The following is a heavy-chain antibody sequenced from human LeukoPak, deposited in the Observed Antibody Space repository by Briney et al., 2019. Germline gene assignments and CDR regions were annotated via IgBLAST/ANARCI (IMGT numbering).Heavy chain of an antibody. Sequence: GGSPRLSCAASGFTFSSYWMSWVRQAPGKGLEWVANIKQDGSEKYYVDSVKGRFTISRDNAKNSLYLQMNSLRAEDTAVYYCARVRSYYDILTGSEDFDYWGQGTLVTVSS. CDR2: IKQDGSEK. CDR1: GFTFSSYW. J-gene: IGHJ4*02. V-gene: IGHV3-7*01. D-gene: IGHD3-9*01. CDR3: ARVRSYYDILTGSEDFDY.